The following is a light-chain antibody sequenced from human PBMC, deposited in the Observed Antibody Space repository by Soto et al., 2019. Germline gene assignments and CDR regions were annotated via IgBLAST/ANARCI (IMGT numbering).Light chain of an antibody. V-gene: IGLV4-60*03. J-gene: IGLJ3*02. CDR2: LEGSGSY. Sequence: QPVLTQSSSASASLGSSVKLTCTLSSGHSSYIIAWHQQQPGKAPRYLMKLEGSGSYNKGSGVPDRFSGSSSGADRHLTISNLQSEYEADYYCETWDSNTRVFGGGTKVTVL. CDR3: ETWDSNTRV. CDR1: SGHSSYI.